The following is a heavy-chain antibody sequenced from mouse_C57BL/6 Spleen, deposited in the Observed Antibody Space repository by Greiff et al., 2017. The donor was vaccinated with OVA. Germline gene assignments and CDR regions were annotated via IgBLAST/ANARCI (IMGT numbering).Heavy chain of an antibody. CDR2: IYPGDGDT. V-gene: IGHV1-82*01. CDR3: AKDHYDGSSCGY. CDR1: GYAFSSSW. J-gene: IGHJ2*01. D-gene: IGHD1-1*01. Sequence: QVQLQQSGPELVKPGASVKISCKASGYAFSSSWMNWVKQRPGKGLEWIGRIYPGDGDTNYNGKFKGKATLTADKSSSTAYMQLSSLTSEDSAVYVCAKDHYDGSSCGYWGQGTTLTVSS.